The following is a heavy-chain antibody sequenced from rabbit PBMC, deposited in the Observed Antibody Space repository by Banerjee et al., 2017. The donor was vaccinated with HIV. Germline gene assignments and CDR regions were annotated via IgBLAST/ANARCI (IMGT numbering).Heavy chain of an antibody. V-gene: IGHV1S45*01. CDR2: INTGSGST. CDR1: GFSFSSNYW. D-gene: IGHD8-1*01. J-gene: IGHJ2*01. Sequence: EESGGGLVQPEGSLTLTCTASGFSFSSNYWIYWVRQAPGKGLEWIGYINTGSGSTYYASWAKGRFTISKTSSTTVTLQMTSLTAADTATYFCARSAGSGYATGAFDPWGPGTLVTVS. CDR3: ARSAGSGYATGAFDP.